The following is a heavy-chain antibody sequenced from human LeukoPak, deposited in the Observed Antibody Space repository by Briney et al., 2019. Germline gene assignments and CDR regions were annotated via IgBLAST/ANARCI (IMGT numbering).Heavy chain of an antibody. V-gene: IGHV4-31*03. CDR1: GGSISSGGYY. D-gene: IGHD4-17*01. CDR3: ARGYGDSSPNDY. CDR2: IYYSGST. J-gene: IGHJ4*02. Sequence: SETLSLTCTVSGGSISSGGYYWSWIRQHPGKGLEWIGYIYYSGSTYYNPSLKSRVTISVDTSKNQFSLKLSSVTAADTAVYYCARGYGDSSPNDYWGQGTLVTVS.